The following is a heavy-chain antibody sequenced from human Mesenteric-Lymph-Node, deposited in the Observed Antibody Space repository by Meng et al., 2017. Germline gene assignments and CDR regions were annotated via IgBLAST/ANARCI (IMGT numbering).Heavy chain of an antibody. J-gene: IGHJ6*02. CDR1: GGSISSSSYY. D-gene: IGHD3-22*01. Sequence: GSLRLSCTVSGGSISSSSYYWGWIRQPPGKGLEWIGSIYYSGSTYYNPSLKSRVTISVDTSKNQFSLKLSSVTAADTAVYYCARDRGAGYDSSGYYHDYYGMDVWGQGTTVTVSS. CDR2: IYYSGST. CDR3: ARDRGAGYDSSGYYHDYYGMDV. V-gene: IGHV4-39*07.